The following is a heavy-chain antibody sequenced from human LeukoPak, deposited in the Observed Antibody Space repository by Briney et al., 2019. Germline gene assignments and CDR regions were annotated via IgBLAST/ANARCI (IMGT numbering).Heavy chain of an antibody. D-gene: IGHD2-8*01. CDR1: GFTFGDYA. V-gene: IGHV3-49*04. J-gene: IGHJ4*02. CDR2: IRSKAYGGTT. Sequence: GGSLRLSCTASGFTFGDYAMSWVRQAPGKGLEWVGSIRSKAYGGTTEYAASVKGRFTISRDDSKSIAYLQMNSLKTEDTAVYYCTRDRRRMGYWGQGTLVTVSS. CDR3: TRDRRRMGY.